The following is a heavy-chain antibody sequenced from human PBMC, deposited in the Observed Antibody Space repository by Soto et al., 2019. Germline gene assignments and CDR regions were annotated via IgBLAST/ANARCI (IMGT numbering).Heavy chain of an antibody. D-gene: IGHD6-13*01. V-gene: IGHV4-59*08. J-gene: IGHJ3*02. CDR1: GDSISNYY. Sequence: QVQLQESGPGLVKPSETLSLTCTVSGDSISNYYWSWIRQPPGKGLEWIGYIYYSGSTNYNPSLKSRATISVDTSKTQSSLKLSSVTAADTAVYYCARHFWVGSSWYLGAFDIWGQGTMVTVSS. CDR3: ARHFWVGSSWYLGAFDI. CDR2: IYYSGST.